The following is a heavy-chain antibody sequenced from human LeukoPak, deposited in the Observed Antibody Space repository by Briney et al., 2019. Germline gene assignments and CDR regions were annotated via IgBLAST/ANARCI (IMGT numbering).Heavy chain of an antibody. J-gene: IGHJ4*02. D-gene: IGHD3-22*01. Sequence: GGSLRLSCAVSGGTFSVYWMAWVPQSPGKGLEWVAEINEDGSVKYYVDSMKGRFTISRDNAKNSLYLQMNSLGAEDTAVYYCAKVSRDRDCYWGQGTLVTVSS. CDR2: INEDGSVK. CDR3: AKVSRDRDCY. CDR1: GGTFSVYW. V-gene: IGHV3-7*01.